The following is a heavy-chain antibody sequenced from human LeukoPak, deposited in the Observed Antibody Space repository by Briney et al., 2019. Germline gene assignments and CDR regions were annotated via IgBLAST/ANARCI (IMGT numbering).Heavy chain of an antibody. CDR2: ISYDGSNK. V-gene: IGHV3-30*04. D-gene: IGHD3-10*01. J-gene: IGHJ4*02. CDR1: GFTFSSYA. CDR3: ARDRAYRITMVRGVLDY. Sequence: GGSLRLSCAASGFTFSSYAMHWVRQAPGKGLEWVAVISYDGSNKYYADSVKGRFTISRDNSKNTLYLQMSSLRAEDTAVYYCARDRAYRITMVRGVLDYWGQGTLVTVSS.